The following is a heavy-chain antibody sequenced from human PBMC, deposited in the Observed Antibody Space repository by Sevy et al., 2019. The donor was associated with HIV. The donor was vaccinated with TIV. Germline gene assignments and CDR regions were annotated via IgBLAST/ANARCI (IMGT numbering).Heavy chain of an antibody. D-gene: IGHD3-3*01. Sequence: GGSLKLSCAASGFTFSSYGMHWVRQAPGKGLEWVAVIWYDGSNKYYADSVKGRFTISRDNSKNTLYLQMNSLRAEDTAVYYCAIEYYDFWSGYSGMFDPWGQGTLVTVSS. CDR1: GFTFSSYG. CDR3: AIEYYDFWSGYSGMFDP. J-gene: IGHJ5*02. V-gene: IGHV3-33*01. CDR2: IWYDGSNK.